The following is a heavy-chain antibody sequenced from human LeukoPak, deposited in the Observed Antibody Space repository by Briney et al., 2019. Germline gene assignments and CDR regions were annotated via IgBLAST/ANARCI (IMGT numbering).Heavy chain of an antibody. V-gene: IGHV3-48*03. CDR1: GFTFSSYE. CDR2: ISTTGSSI. D-gene: IGHD3-22*01. CDR3: ARRTYYYDSSGYDDAFDI. Sequence: GGSLRLSCAASGFTFSSYEMNWVRQAPGKGLEWVSYISTTGSSIYYADSVKGRFTISRDNSKNTLYLQMNSLRAEDTAVYYCARRTYYYDSSGYDDAFDIWGQGTMVTVSS. J-gene: IGHJ3*02.